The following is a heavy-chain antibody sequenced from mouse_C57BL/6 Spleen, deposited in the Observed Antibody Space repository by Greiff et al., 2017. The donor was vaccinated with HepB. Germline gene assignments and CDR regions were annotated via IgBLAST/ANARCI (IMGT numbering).Heavy chain of an antibody. Sequence: EVKLQESGPVLVKPGASVKMSCKASGYTFTDYYMNWVKQSHGKSLEWIGVINPYNGGTSYNQKFKGKATLTVDKSSSTAYMELNSLTSEDSAVYYCATYYSKDYYAMDYWGQGTSVTVSS. CDR3: ATYYSKDYYAMDY. J-gene: IGHJ4*01. V-gene: IGHV1-19*01. D-gene: IGHD2-5*01. CDR2: INPYNGGT. CDR1: GYTFTDYY.